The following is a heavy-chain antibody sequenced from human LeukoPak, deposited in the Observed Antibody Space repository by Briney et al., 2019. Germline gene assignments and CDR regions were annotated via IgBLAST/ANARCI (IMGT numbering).Heavy chain of an antibody. Sequence: ASVKVSCKASGYTFTGYYMHWVRQAPGQGLEWMGWINPNSGGTNYAQKFQGRVTMTRDTSISTAYMELSRLRSDDTAVYFCARVVSGGVIWAYWGQGTLVTVSS. D-gene: IGHD3-16*01. CDR3: ARVVSGGVIWAY. CDR2: INPNSGGT. V-gene: IGHV1-2*02. J-gene: IGHJ4*02. CDR1: GYTFTGYY.